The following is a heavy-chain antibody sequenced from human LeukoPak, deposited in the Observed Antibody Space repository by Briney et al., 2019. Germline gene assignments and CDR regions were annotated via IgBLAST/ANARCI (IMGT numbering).Heavy chain of an antibody. J-gene: IGHJ4*02. CDR1: GFTFSSYA. Sequence: GGSLRLSCAASGFTFSSYAMSWVRQAPGKGLEWVSAISGSGGSTYYADSVKGRFTISRDNSKSTLYLQMNSLRAEDTAVYFCARGEHYGDFFDYWGQGTLVTVSS. CDR2: ISGSGGST. D-gene: IGHD4-17*01. CDR3: ARGEHYGDFFDY. V-gene: IGHV3-23*01.